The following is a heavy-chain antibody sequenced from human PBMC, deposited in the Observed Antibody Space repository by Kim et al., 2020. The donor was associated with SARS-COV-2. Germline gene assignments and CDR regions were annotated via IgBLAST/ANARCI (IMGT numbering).Heavy chain of an antibody. V-gene: IGHV3-33*01. D-gene: IGHD5-18*01. Sequence: YADSVKGRFTISRDNSKNTLYLQMNSLRAEDTAVYYCARDGGYSYGTFLEWGQGTLVTVSS. CDR3: ARDGGYSYGTFLE. J-gene: IGHJ4*02.